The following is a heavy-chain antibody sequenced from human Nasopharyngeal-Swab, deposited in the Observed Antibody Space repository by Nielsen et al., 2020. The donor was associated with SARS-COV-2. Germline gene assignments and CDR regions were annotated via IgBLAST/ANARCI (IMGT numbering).Heavy chain of an antibody. CDR3: ARNDPFTIPLDV. D-gene: IGHD3-3*01. CDR2: IYYSGST. J-gene: IGHJ6*02. CDR1: GGSISSGDYY. Sequence: SETLSLTCTVSGGSISSGDYYWSWIRQPPGKGLEWIGYIYYSGSTYYNPSLKSRVTISVDTSKNQFSLKLSSVTAADTAVYYCARNDPFTIPLDVWGQGTTVTVSS. V-gene: IGHV4-30-4*08.